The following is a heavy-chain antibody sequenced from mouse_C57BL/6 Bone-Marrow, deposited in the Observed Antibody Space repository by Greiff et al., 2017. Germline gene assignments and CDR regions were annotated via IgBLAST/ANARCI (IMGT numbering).Heavy chain of an antibody. V-gene: IGHV1-54*01. CDR2: INPGSGGT. D-gene: IGHD1-1*01. CDR3: VRFCDCGSSLYDY. CDR1: GYAFTNYL. Sequence: VQLQQSGAELVRPGTSVKVSCKASGYAFTNYLIEWVKQRPGQGLEWIGVINPGSGGTNYNEKFKGKATLTADTSSSTAYMQLNSLTSEDSAVYFCVRFCDCGSSLYDYWGRGTTRTVSA. J-gene: IGHJ2*01.